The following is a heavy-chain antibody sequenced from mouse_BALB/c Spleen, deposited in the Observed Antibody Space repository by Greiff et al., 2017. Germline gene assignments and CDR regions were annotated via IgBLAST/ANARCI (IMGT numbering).Heavy chain of an antibody. V-gene: IGHV3-2*02. D-gene: IGHD1-1*01. CDR2: ISYSGST. J-gene: IGHJ2*01. CDR3: ARDYGSSYFDY. Sequence: EVQLQESGPGLVKPSQSLSLTCTVTGYSITSDYAWNWIRQFPGNKLGWMGYISYSGSTSYNPSLKSRISITRDTSKNQFFLQLNSVTTEDAAAYYCARDYGSSYFDYWGQGTTLTVSS. CDR1: GYSITSDYA.